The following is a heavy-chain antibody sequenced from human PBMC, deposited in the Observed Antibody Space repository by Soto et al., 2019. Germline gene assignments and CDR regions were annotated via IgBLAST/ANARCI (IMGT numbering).Heavy chain of an antibody. J-gene: IGHJ5*02. D-gene: IGHD3-3*01. Sequence: SETLSLTCAVYGGSVNGYYWNWSRQPPGKGLEWIGEINHTGGTHYNPSLKSRVTMSVDTSKNQFSLRLSSVTAADTAIYYCATRITVFGLLIPPFDPWGQGTQVTVSS. V-gene: IGHV4-34*01. CDR1: GGSVNGYY. CDR2: INHTGGT. CDR3: ATRITVFGLLIPPFDP.